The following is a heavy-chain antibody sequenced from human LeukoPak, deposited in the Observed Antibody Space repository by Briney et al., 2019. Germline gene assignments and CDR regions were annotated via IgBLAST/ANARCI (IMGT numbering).Heavy chain of an antibody. V-gene: IGHV4-34*01. Sequence: SETLSLTCAVYGGSFSGYYWSWIRQPPGKGLEWIGEINQSGSTNYNPSLKSRVTISVDTSKNQFSLKLSSVTAADTAVYYCARPRRGSSGWYGYFQHWGQGTLVTVSS. CDR2: INQSGST. D-gene: IGHD6-19*01. CDR1: GGSFSGYY. J-gene: IGHJ1*01. CDR3: ARPRRGSSGWYGYFQH.